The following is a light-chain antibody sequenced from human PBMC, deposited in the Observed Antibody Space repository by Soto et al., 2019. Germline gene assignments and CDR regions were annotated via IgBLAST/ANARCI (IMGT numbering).Light chain of an antibody. CDR3: LQYNSYPLT. V-gene: IGKV1-17*01. CDR2: AAS. CDR1: QGIRND. J-gene: IGKJ4*01. Sequence: DIQMTQSPSSLSASVGHRVTITCRASQGIRNDFGWYQQKPGKAPKRLIYAASCLQSGVPSRFSGSISVTEFSLTLSSLQPEDFSTYESLQYNSYPLTFGGGTKVEIK.